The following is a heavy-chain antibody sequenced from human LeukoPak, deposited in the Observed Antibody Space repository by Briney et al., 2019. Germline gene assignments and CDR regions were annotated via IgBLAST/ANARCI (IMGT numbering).Heavy chain of an antibody. D-gene: IGHD6-13*01. Sequence: RSSETLSLTCAVSGGSISSSNWWSWVRQPPGKGLEWIGEIYHSGSTNYNPSLKSRVTISVDKSKNQFSLKLSSVTAADTAVYYCARAAAGTNYYYYYGMDVWGQGTTVTVSS. CDR2: IYHSGST. CDR1: GGSISSSNW. CDR3: ARAAAGTNYYYYYGMDV. J-gene: IGHJ6*02. V-gene: IGHV4-4*02.